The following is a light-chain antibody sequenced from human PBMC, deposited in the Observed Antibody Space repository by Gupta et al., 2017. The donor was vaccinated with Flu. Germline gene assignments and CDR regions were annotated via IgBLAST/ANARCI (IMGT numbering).Light chain of an antibody. CDR3: ATWDDSLNGWV. J-gene: IGLJ3*02. V-gene: IGLV1-44*01. CDR1: SSNIGTKI. Sequence: SVLTQPPSVSGTPGQRVTVPCSGSSSNIGTKIVNWYQQLPGTAPKLLIYGNDKRPPGVPDRFSGSKSGTSASLAISGLQSEDEADYYCATWDDSLNGWVFGGGTKLTVL. CDR2: GND.